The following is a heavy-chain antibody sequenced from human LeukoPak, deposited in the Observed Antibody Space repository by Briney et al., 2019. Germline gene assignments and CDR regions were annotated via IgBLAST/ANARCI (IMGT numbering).Heavy chain of an antibody. J-gene: IGHJ4*02. D-gene: IGHD3-10*01. CDR2: ISSSSSYI. CDR1: GFTFSSYS. Sequence: GGSLRLSCAASGFTFSSYSMNWVRQAPGKGLEWVSSISSSSSYIYYADSVKGRFTISRDNAKNSLYLQMSSLRAEDTAVYYCARDPTNYGSGSYYGDYWGQGTLVTVSS. CDR3: ARDPTNYGSGSYYGDY. V-gene: IGHV3-21*01.